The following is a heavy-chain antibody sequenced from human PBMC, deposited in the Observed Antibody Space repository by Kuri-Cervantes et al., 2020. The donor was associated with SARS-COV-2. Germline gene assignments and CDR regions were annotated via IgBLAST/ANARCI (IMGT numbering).Heavy chain of an antibody. CDR1: GYTFSDYY. J-gene: IGHJ5*02. CDR3: AREDIGAEYCTTTNCPSRWFDP. CDR2: INPHSGGT. Sequence: ASVKVSCKASGYTFSDYYMHWVRQAPGQGLEWMGWINPHSGGTNYAQKFQDRTTMTRDTSISTAYMELTRLRSDDTAVYYCAREDIGAEYCTTTNCPSRWFDPWGQGTLVTVSS. V-gene: IGHV1-2*02. D-gene: IGHD2-2*01.